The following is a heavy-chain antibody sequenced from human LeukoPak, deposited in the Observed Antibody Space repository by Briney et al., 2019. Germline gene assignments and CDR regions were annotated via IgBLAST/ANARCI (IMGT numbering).Heavy chain of an antibody. CDR3: AREELAAAGSSVPHFDY. Sequence: GGSLRLSCAASGFTFSSYSMNWVRQAPGKGLEWVSSISSSSSYIYYADSVEGRFTISRDNAKNSLYLQMNSLRAEDTAVYYCAREELAAAGSSVPHFDYWGQGTLVAVSS. V-gene: IGHV3-21*04. CDR2: ISSSSSYI. D-gene: IGHD6-13*01. CDR1: GFTFSSYS. J-gene: IGHJ4*02.